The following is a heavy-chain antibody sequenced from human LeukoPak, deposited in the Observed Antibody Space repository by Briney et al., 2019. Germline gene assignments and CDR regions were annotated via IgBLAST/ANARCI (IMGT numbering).Heavy chain of an antibody. CDR3: ASGGGTTLYI. Sequence: GGSLRLPCAASGFTFSSYSMNWVRPAPGKGLEWVSSISSSSSYIYYADSVKGRFTISRDNAKNSLYLQMNSLRAEDTAVYYCASGGGTTLYIWGQGTMVTVSS. D-gene: IGHD1-1*01. V-gene: IGHV3-21*01. CDR1: GFTFSSYS. J-gene: IGHJ3*02. CDR2: ISSSSSYI.